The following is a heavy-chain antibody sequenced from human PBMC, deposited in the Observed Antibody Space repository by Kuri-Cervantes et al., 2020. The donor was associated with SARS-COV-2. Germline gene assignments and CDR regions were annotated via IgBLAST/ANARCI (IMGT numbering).Heavy chain of an antibody. D-gene: IGHD1-7*01. CDR2: ISYDGSNK. CDR3: ARGGTTYYYYMDV. J-gene: IGHJ6*03. Sequence: GESLKISCAASGFTFSSYGMHWVRQAPGKGLEWVAVISYDGSNKYYADSVKGRFTISRDNSKNTLYLQMNSLRAEDTAVYYCARGGTTYYYYMDVWGKGTTVTVSS. V-gene: IGHV3-30*03. CDR1: GFTFSSYG.